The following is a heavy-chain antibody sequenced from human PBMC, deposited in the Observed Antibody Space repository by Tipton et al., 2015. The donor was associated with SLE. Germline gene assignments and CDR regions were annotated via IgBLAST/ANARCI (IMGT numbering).Heavy chain of an antibody. CDR2: IYRSGNT. J-gene: IGHJ5*02. CDR1: GYSISSGYY. D-gene: IGHD4-17*01. CDR3: ARRYGDPTNPYFDP. V-gene: IGHV4-38-2*02. Sequence: TLSLTCSVTGYSISSGYYWGWIRQPPGRGLEWIGSIYRSGNTFYNPSLKSRVTISVDTSKNQFSLKLSSVTAADTAVYYCARRYGDPTNPYFDPWGQGTLVNVSS.